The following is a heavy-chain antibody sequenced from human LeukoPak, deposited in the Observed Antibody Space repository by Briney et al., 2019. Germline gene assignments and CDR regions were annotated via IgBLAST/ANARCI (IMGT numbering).Heavy chain of an antibody. CDR2: INRDGSST. J-gene: IGHJ4*02. Sequence: QSGGSLRLSCAASGFTFSNYWMHWVRQTPGKGLVWVSRINRDGSSTSYADSVKGRFTISRDNAKNTLYLQMNSLRAEDTAVYYCTRGGGYSYGSFDYWGQGTLVTVSS. CDR1: GFTFSNYW. CDR3: TRGGGYSYGSFDY. V-gene: IGHV3-74*01. D-gene: IGHD5-18*01.